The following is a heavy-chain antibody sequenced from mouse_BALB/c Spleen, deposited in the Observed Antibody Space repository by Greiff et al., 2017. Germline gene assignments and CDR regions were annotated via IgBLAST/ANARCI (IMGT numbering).Heavy chain of an antibody. Sequence: EVKLVESGPSLVKPSQTLSLTCSVTGDSITSGYWNWIRKFPGNKLEYMGYISYSGSTYYNPSLKSRISITRDTSKNQYYLQLNSVTTEDTATYYCARSSYYYGRPFAYWGQGTLVTVSA. J-gene: IGHJ3*01. V-gene: IGHV3-8*02. CDR3: ARSSYYYGRPFAY. D-gene: IGHD1-1*01. CDR1: GDSITSGY. CDR2: ISYSGST.